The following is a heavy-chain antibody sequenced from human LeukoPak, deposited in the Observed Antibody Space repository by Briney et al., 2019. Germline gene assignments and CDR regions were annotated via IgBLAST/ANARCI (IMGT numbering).Heavy chain of an antibody. CDR2: IWHDGSNK. Sequence: PGGSLRLSCAASGLTFSSYGMHWVRQAPGKGLEWVAVIWHDGSNKYYADSVKGRFTISRDNSKNTLYLQMDSLRAEDTAVYNCARDKSGYWDDWGQGTLVTVSS. J-gene: IGHJ4*02. D-gene: IGHD3-3*01. CDR1: GLTFSSYG. V-gene: IGHV3-33*01. CDR3: ARDKSGYWDD.